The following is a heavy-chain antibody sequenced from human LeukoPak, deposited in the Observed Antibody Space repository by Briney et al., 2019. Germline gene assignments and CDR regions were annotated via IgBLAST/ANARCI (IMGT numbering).Heavy chain of an antibody. Sequence: PGGSLRLSCAASGFTFSNFAMTWVRQAPGKGLEWVSSIVGSSSTYYADSLKGRFTISRDNAKNSLYLQMNSLRAEDTAVYYYARIGAGSSRDYWGQGTLVTVSS. CDR3: ARIGAGSSRDY. D-gene: IGHD6-13*01. J-gene: IGHJ4*02. V-gene: IGHV3-21*01. CDR1: GFTFSNFA. CDR2: IVGSSST.